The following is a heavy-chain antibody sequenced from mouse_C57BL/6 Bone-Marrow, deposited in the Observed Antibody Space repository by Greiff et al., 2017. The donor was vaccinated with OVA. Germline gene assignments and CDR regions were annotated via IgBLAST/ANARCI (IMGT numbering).Heavy chain of an antibody. CDR1: GFSLTSYG. Sequence: QVQLQQSGPGLVQPSQSLSITCTVSGFSLTSYGVHWVRQSPGKGLEWLGVIWRGGSTDYNAAFMSRLSITNDNSKSQVFFKMNSLQADDTAIYYCANYGNYEAWFAYWGQGTLVTVSA. D-gene: IGHD2-1*01. V-gene: IGHV2-5*01. CDR2: IWRGGST. J-gene: IGHJ3*01. CDR3: ANYGNYEAWFAY.